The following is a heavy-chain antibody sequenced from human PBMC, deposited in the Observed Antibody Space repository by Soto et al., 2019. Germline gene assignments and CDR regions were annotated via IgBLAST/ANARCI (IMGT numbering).Heavy chain of an antibody. D-gene: IGHD4-17*01. CDR2: IYYSGST. CDR3: ARQWGDYGCAC. Sequence: QVQLQESGPGLVKPSETLSLTCTVSGGSISSYYWSWVRQPPGKGLEWIGYIYYSGSTNYNPSLKSRVTISVDTSRNHFSLKLRSVPAADAGVYYCARQWGDYGCACWGQGNGVTVSS. J-gene: IGHJ4*02. CDR1: GGSISSYY. V-gene: IGHV4-59*08.